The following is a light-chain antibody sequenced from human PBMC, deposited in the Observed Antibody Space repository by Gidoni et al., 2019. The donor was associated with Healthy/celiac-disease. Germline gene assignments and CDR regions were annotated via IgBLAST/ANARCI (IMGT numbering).Light chain of an antibody. V-gene: IGKV3-11*01. CDR1: QSVSSY. J-gene: IGKJ3*01. CDR3: QQRSNWPPLFT. Sequence: EIVLTQPPATLSLSPGERATLSCRASQSVSSYLAWYQPKPGQAPRLLIYDASNRATGIPARFSGSGSGTDFTLTISSLEPEDFAVYYCQQRSNWPPLFTFGPGTKVEIK. CDR2: DAS.